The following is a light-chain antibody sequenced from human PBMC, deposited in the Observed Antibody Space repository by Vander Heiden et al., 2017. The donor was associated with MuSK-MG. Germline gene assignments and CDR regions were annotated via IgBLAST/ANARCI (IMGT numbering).Light chain of an antibody. CDR1: RSISTY. CDR3: QQSDSNRWT. V-gene: IGKV1-39*01. Sequence: QMTQSPSSLSASVGDRVTITCRASRSISTYLNWYQQKSGKAPTLLIYGASNLQSGVPSRFIGSNSGTDFTLTITSLQRGDSATYYCQQSDSNRWTFGRGTKVEIK. CDR2: GAS. J-gene: IGKJ1*01.